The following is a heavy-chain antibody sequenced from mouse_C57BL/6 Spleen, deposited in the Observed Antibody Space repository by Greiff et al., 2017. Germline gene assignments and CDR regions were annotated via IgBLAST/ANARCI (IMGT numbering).Heavy chain of an antibody. D-gene: IGHD1-1*01. CDR1: GYTFTGYW. CDR3: ARDYGSNYLDY. CDR2: MDPQSGST. Sequence: QVQLHQPGAELVKPGASVKLSCKASGYTFTGYWRHWVRQRPGRGLEWIGRMDPQSGSTKYNERLKGKATLTVDKPSSTAYMQLSSLTSEDAAVYYCARDYGSNYLDYWGQGTTLTVSS. V-gene: IGHV1-72*01. J-gene: IGHJ2*01.